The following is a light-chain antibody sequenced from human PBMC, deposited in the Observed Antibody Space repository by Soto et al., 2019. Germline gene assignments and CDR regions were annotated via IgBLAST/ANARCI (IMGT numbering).Light chain of an antibody. CDR2: DAS. J-gene: IGLJ2*01. Sequence: QSALTQPASVSGSPGQSITISCTGTSREVGGYNYVSWYQQHPGQAPKLMTYDASNRPSGVSNRFSGSKSGNTASLTISGCQAEDEADDDCSSYLRGSGLHGVFAGGTQLTVL. CDR1: SREVGGYNY. V-gene: IGLV2-14*01. CDR3: SSYLRGSGLHGV.